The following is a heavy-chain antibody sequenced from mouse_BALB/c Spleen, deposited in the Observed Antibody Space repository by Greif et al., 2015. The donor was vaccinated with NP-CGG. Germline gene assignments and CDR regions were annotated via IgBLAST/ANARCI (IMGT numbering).Heavy chain of an antibody. CDR2: IDPANGNT. CDR3: VYGNIDY. D-gene: IGHD2-1*01. CDR1: GFNIKDTY. V-gene: IGHV14-3*02. J-gene: IGHJ2*01. Sequence: VQLQQPGAELVKPGASVKLSCTASGFNIKDTYMHWVKQRPEQGLEWIGRIDPANGNTKYDPKFQGKATITADTSSNTAYLQLSSLTSEDTAVYYCVYGNIDYWGQGTTLTVSS.